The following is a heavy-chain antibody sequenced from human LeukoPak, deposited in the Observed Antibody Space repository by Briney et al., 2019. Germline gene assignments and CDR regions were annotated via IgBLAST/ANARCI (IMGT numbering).Heavy chain of an antibody. CDR1: GYTFTSYD. CDR3: ARRAVGNSHYYYMDV. Sequence: ASVKVSCKASGYTFTSYDIHWVRQVTGQGLVWMGWMNPNSGNTGYAQNFQGRVTISRNTSITTAYMELSSLTSEDTAVYYCARRAVGNSHYYYMDVWGRGTTVTVSS. CDR2: MNPNSGNT. D-gene: IGHD6-19*01. J-gene: IGHJ6*03. V-gene: IGHV1-8*03.